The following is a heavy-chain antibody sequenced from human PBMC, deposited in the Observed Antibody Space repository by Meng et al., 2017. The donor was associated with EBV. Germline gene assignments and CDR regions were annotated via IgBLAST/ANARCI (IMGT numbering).Heavy chain of an antibody. Sequence: GQLVQSGAEVKKPGASVKVACKGSGYTFTGYYMHWVRQAPGQGLEWMGRINPNSGGTNYAQKFQGRVTMTRDTSISTAYMELSRLRSDDTAVYYCARVGIAVAGTGDYWGQGTLVTVSS. J-gene: IGHJ4*02. CDR1: GYTFTGYY. CDR3: ARVGIAVAGTGDY. D-gene: IGHD6-19*01. V-gene: IGHV1-2*06. CDR2: INPNSGGT.